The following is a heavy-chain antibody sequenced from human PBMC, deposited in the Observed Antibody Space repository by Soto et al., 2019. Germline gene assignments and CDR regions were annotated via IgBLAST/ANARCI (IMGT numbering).Heavy chain of an antibody. D-gene: IGHD4-17*01. CDR2: ISASGSST. J-gene: IGHJ3*01. CDR1: GFTFNNYA. Sequence: GSLRLSCAASGFTFNNYAMSWVRQAPGKGLEWVSGISASGSSTFYADSVKGRFTVSRDFSKNTVSLQMDSLRAEDTAVYFCGKDPNGNYVGGFEFWGPGTMVTVSS. CDR3: GKDPNGNYVGGFEF. V-gene: IGHV3-23*01.